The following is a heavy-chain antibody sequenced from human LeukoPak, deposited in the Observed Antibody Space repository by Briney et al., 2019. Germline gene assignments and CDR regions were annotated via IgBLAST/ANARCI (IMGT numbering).Heavy chain of an antibody. CDR1: GYTFSSYG. CDR2: ISYDGSNK. Sequence: PGGSLRLSCAASGYTFSSYGMHWVRQAPGKGLEWVAVISYDGSNKYYADSVKGRFTISRDNSKNTLYLQMNSLRAEDTAVYYCARDWATETYGVGIDYWGQGTLVTVSS. V-gene: IGHV3-30*03. J-gene: IGHJ4*02. D-gene: IGHD2-8*01. CDR3: ARDWATETYGVGIDY.